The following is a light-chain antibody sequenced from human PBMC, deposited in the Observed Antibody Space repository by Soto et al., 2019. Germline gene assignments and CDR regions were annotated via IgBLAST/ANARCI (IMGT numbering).Light chain of an antibody. V-gene: IGKV1-39*01. CDR3: QQSYSTPPIT. J-gene: IGKJ5*01. CDR1: QSISSW. CDR2: AAS. Sequence: DIQMTQSPSTLSASVGDRVNITCRSSQSISSWLAWYQQQPGKAPKLLIYAASSLQSGVPSRFSGSGSGTDFTPTISSLQPEDFATYYCQQSYSTPPITFGQGTRREIK.